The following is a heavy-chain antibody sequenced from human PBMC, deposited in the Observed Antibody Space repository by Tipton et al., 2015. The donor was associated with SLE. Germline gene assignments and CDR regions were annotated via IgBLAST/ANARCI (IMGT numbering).Heavy chain of an antibody. Sequence: SLRLSCVTSGFTFNSYTMNWVRQAPGKGLEWVSSISSSATYAYFADSLKGRFTVSRDNANNSLYLRINSLRADDTAVYYCSRGEYYSLYWGQGTLVTVSS. CDR3: SRGEYYSLY. D-gene: IGHD2/OR15-2a*01. CDR1: GFTFNSYT. V-gene: IGHV3-21*01. CDR2: ISSSATYA. J-gene: IGHJ4*02.